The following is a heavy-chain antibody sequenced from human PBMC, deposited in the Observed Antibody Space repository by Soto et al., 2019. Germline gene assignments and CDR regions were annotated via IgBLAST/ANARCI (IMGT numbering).Heavy chain of an antibody. CDR3: APEFFGVVTSVTSDNH. V-gene: IGHV3-15*01. CDR1: GFTFTNAW. Sequence: VQLVESGGGLVKPGSSLRLSCAASGFTFTNAWMNWVRQSPGKGLEWVGRIKKIIEGGTTNYTASVKGRFTISRDDSRSTVYLQMNSLKIEDTAVYYCAPEFFGVVTSVTSDNHWGQGTLVTVSS. CDR2: IKKIIEGGTT. J-gene: IGHJ4*02. D-gene: IGHD2-21*02.